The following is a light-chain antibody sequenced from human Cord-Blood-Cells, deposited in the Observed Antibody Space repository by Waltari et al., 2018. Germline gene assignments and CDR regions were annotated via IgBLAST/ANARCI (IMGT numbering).Light chain of an antibody. Sequence: SYDLTQPPSVSVSPGQTARNTCSGDALPKQYAYWYQQKPGQAPVLVIYKDSERPTGIPERFSGSSSGTTVTLTISGVQAEDEADYYCQSADSSGTYWVFGGGTKLTVL. CDR2: KDS. V-gene: IGLV3-25*03. CDR3: QSADSSGTYWV. CDR1: ALPKQY. J-gene: IGLJ3*02.